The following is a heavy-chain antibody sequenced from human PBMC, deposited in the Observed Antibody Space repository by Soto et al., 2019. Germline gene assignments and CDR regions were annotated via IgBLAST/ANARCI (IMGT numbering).Heavy chain of an antibody. CDR2: IYYSGST. CDR1: GGSISSGGYY. Sequence: QVQLQESGPGLVKPSQTLSLTCTVSGGSISSGGYYWSWIRQHPGKGLEWIGYIYYSGSTYYNPSRTSRVTISVDTSKNQFSLKLSSVTAADTAVYYCARDRPYCSGGSCYSLFDYWGQGTLVTVSS. J-gene: IGHJ4*02. D-gene: IGHD2-15*01. CDR3: ARDRPYCSGGSCYSLFDY. V-gene: IGHV4-31*03.